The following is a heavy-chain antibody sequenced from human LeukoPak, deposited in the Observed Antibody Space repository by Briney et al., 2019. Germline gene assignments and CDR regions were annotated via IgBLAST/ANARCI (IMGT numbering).Heavy chain of an antibody. J-gene: IGHJ6*02. V-gene: IGHV3-53*01. D-gene: IGHD5-24*01. CDR2: IYSGGST. CDR3: ARDRGYYGMDV. CDR1: GFTVSSNY. Sequence: GGSLRLSCAASGFTVSSNYMTWVRQAPGKGLEWVSVIYSGGSTYYADSVKGRFTISRDNSKNTLYLQMNSLRAEDTAVYYCARDRGYYGMDVWGQGTTVTVSS.